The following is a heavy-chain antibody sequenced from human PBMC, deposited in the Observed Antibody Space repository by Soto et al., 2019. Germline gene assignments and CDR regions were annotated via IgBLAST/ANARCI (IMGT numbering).Heavy chain of an antibody. J-gene: IGHJ4*02. CDR3: ARDSSSPR. Sequence: SETLSLTCTFSGCSISSYYWSWIRQPPGKGLEWIGYIYYSGSTNYNPSLKSRVTISVDTSKNQFSLKLSSVTAADAAVYYCARDSSSPRWGQGTLVTVSS. CDR2: IYYSGST. CDR1: GCSISSYY. V-gene: IGHV4-59*01. D-gene: IGHD6-13*01.